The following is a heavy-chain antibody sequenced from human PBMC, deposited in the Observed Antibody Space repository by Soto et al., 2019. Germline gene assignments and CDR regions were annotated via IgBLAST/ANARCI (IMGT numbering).Heavy chain of an antibody. CDR1: GFTFSSYA. V-gene: IGHV3-23*01. D-gene: IGHD3-10*01. J-gene: IGHJ4*02. CDR3: ARDRRGLNVFDY. CDR2: ISGSGGST. Sequence: GGSLRLSCAASGFTFSSYAMNWVRQAPGKGLEWVSVISGSGGSTYYADSVKGRFTISRDNSKNTLYLQMNSLRAEDTAVYYCARDRRGLNVFDYWGQGTLVTVSS.